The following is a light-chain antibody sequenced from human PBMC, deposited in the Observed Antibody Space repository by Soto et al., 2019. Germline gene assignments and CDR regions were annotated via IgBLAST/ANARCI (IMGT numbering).Light chain of an antibody. CDR2: NAS. CDR3: QQYNDYPLT. CDR1: QAISTM. J-gene: IGKJ4*01. V-gene: IGKV1-5*03. Sequence: DIQMTQSPSTLSASVGDRITITCRASQAISTMLAWYQQKPGKAPKFLIYNASSLESGVPSRFSGSGSGKEFPLTISSLQPDDFAIYYCQQYNDYPLTFGGGTKVEIK.